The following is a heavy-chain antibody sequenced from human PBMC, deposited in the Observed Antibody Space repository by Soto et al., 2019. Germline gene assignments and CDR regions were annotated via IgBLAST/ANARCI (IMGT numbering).Heavy chain of an antibody. D-gene: IGHD2-8*01. Sequence: GGSLRLSCAASGFTFSSYAMSWVRQAPGKGLEWVSAISGSGGSTYYADSVKGRFTISRDNSKNTLYLQMNSLRAEDTAVYYCARDNGMAGSFDPWGQGTLVTVSS. CDR2: ISGSGGST. CDR3: ARDNGMAGSFDP. J-gene: IGHJ5*02. V-gene: IGHV3-23*01. CDR1: GFTFSSYA.